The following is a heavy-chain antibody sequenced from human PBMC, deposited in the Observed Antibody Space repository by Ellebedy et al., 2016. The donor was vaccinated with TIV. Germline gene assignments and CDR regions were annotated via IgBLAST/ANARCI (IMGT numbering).Heavy chain of an antibody. CDR1: GGSMSANY. V-gene: IGHV4-59*01. Sequence: MPSETLSLTCTVSGGSMSANYWTWLRQSPGKGLEWIAYLFSSGSATYNPSLKSRVTISEDTAKNQFSLKLSSVTAADTAVYYCARLSVIVHAFDMWGQGTMVTVSS. D-gene: IGHD2-21*01. J-gene: IGHJ3*02. CDR3: ARLSVIVHAFDM. CDR2: LFSSGSA.